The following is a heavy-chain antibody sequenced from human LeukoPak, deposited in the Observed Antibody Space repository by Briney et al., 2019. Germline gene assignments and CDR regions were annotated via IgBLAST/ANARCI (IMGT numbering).Heavy chain of an antibody. CDR1: GFTFSTYS. Sequence: GGSLRLSCAASGFTFSTYSMNWVRQTPGKGLEWVSSISTSSSYIYYADSLKGRFTISRDNSKNTLHLQMNSLRAEDTAVYYCAKVEMDYWGQGTLVTVSS. CDR3: AKVEMDY. V-gene: IGHV3-21*01. J-gene: IGHJ4*02. CDR2: ISTSSSYI.